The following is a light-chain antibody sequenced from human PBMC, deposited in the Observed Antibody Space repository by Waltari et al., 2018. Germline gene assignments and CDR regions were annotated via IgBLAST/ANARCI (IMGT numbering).Light chain of an antibody. CDR3: GTWDSTLNVVV. Sequence: QSVLTQPPSVSAAPGQRVTISCSGNTSNVGNNYVSWYQQLPGAAPKLLIYDDFERPFGGPDRSSGAKSGTSATLDISILQTGDEADYYCGTWDSTLNVVVFGGGTKLTVL. CDR1: TSNVGNNY. CDR2: DDF. J-gene: IGLJ2*01. V-gene: IGLV1-51*01.